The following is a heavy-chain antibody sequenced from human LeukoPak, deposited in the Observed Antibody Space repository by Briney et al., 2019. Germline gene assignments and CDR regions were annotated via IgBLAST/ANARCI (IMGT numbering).Heavy chain of an antibody. CDR1: GYTLTEIS. CDR3: ATLNLDYYDSSGYFGL. Sequence: ASVKVSCKVSGYTLTEISMHWVRQAPGKGLEWMGGFDPEDGETIYAQKFQGRVTMTEDTSTDTAYMELSSLRSEDTAVYYCATLNLDYYDSSGYFGLWGQGTLVTVSS. V-gene: IGHV1-24*01. CDR2: FDPEDGET. D-gene: IGHD3-22*01. J-gene: IGHJ4*02.